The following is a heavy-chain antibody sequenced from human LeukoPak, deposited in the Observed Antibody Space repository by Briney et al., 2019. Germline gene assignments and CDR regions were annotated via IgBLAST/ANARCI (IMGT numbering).Heavy chain of an antibody. V-gene: IGHV3-7*01. CDR3: ATDGGYCSSTSCYRGDYLDY. CDR2: IKQDGSEK. Sequence: GGSLRLSCAASGFTFSSYWMSWVRQAPGKGLEWVANIKQDGSEKYYVDSVKGRFTISRDNAKNSLYLQMNSLRAEDTAVYYCATDGGYCSSTSCYRGDYLDYWGQGTLVTVSS. CDR1: GFTFSSYW. D-gene: IGHD2-2*02. J-gene: IGHJ4*02.